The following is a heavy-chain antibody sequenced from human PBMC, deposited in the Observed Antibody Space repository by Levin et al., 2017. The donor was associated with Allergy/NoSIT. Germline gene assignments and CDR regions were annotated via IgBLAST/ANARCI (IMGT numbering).Heavy chain of an antibody. D-gene: IGHD5-24*01. Sequence: GGSLRLSCAASGFTFSSYGMHWVRQAPGKGLEWVAVIWYDGSNKYYADSVKGRFTISRDNSKNTLYLQMNSLRAEDTAVYYCARGFRLHPFDYWGQGTLVTVSS. CDR3: ARGFRLHPFDY. CDR1: GFTFSSYG. V-gene: IGHV3-33*01. J-gene: IGHJ4*02. CDR2: IWYDGSNK.